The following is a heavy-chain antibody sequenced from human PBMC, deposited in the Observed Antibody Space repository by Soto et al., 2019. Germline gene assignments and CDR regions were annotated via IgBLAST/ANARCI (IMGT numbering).Heavy chain of an antibody. D-gene: IGHD2-15*01. Sequence: QVQLVQSGAEVKKPGASVKVSCKASGYTYTSYDINWVRQATGQGLEWMGWMNPNSGNTGYAQKIQGRVTMTRNTSISTAYMELSSLRSEDTAVYYCARSLRVVVAAITYWGQGTLVTVSS. CDR2: MNPNSGNT. CDR3: ARSLRVVVAAITY. J-gene: IGHJ4*02. CDR1: GYTYTSYD. V-gene: IGHV1-8*01.